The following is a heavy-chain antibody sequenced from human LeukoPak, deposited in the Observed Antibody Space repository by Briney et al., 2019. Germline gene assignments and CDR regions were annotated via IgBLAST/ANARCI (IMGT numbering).Heavy chain of an antibody. D-gene: IGHD1/OR15-1a*01. CDR3: AKETTLATRFRQGDR. V-gene: IGHV3-23*01. CDR1: GFTFSSYA. Sequence: GGSLRPSCAASGFTFSSYAMSWVRQAPGKGLEWVSAISGSGGSTYYADSVKGRFTISRDNSKNTLYLQMNSLRAEDTAVYYCAKETTLATRFRQGDRWGQGTLVTVSS. J-gene: IGHJ4*02. CDR2: ISGSGGST.